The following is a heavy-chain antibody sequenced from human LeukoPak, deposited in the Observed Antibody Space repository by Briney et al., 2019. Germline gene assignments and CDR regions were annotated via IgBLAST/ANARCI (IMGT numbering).Heavy chain of an antibody. Sequence: PSETLSLTCTVSGGSISSYYWSWIRQPPGKGLEWIGYIYYSGSTNYNPSLKSRVTISVDTSKNQFSLKLSSVTAADTAVYYCATSRGLPRGRFDYWGQGTLVTVSS. CDR2: IYYSGST. J-gene: IGHJ4*02. CDR3: ATSRGLPRGRFDY. CDR1: GGSISSYY. V-gene: IGHV4-59*01. D-gene: IGHD2-15*01.